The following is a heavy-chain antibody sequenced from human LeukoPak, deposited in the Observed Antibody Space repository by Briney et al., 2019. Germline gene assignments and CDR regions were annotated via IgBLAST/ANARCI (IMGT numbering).Heavy chain of an antibody. CDR3: ARGGYCSGGTRYKWNAFDI. J-gene: IGHJ3*02. CDR1: GFTFSSNE. Sequence: GGSLRLSCAASGFTFSSNEMNWVRQAPGKGLEWVSYIVSSGTSIYYADSVRGRFTISRDNAKNSLYLQMNSLRAEDTAVYYCARGGYCSGGTRYKWNAFDIWGQGTMVTVSS. D-gene: IGHD2-15*01. V-gene: IGHV3-48*03. CDR2: IVSSGTSI.